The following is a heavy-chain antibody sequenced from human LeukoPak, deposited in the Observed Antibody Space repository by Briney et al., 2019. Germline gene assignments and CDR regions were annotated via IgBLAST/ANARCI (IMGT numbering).Heavy chain of an antibody. CDR1: GGSISSYY. CDR2: IYYSGST. D-gene: IGHD2-15*01. J-gene: IGHJ4*02. Sequence: SETLSLTCTVSGGSISSYYWSWIRQPPGKGLEWIGYIYYSGSTNYNPSLKSRVTISVDTSKNQFSLELSSVTAADTAVYYCARDYCNGGSCYSYFDYWGQGTLVTVSS. V-gene: IGHV4-59*01. CDR3: ARDYCNGGSCYSYFDY.